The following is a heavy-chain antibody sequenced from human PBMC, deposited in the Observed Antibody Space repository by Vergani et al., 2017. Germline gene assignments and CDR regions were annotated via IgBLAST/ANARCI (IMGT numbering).Heavy chain of an antibody. J-gene: IGHJ4*02. CDR3: AGHMAVGAAMVTD. CDR1: GYSFTSYW. Sequence: EVQLVQSGAEVKKPGESLKISCKGSGYSFTSYWIGWVRQRPGKGLGWMGIIYPGDSDTRYSPSFQGQGTISADKSISTAYLQWSSLKAADTAMYYCAGHMAVGAAMVTDWGQGTLVTVSS. D-gene: IGHD5-18*01. V-gene: IGHV5-51*01. CDR2: IYPGDSDT.